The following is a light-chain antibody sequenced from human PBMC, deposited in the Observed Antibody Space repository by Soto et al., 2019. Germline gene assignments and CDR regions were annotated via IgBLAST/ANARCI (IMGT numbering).Light chain of an antibody. CDR1: QNIYYN. Sequence: ILMTQSPATVSVSPGESSTLSCRASQNIYYNVAWYQHRPGQAPRILIYRASTRAPGVPARFSGSGSGTEFTLAISSLPPEDFTVDSCLQYHNLWAFGQGTKVDIK. CDR2: RAS. CDR3: LQYHNLWA. V-gene: IGKV3-15*01. J-gene: IGKJ1*01.